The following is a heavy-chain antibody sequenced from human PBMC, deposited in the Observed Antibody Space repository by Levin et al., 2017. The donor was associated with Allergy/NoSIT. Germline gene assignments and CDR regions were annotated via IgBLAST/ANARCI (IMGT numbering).Heavy chain of an antibody. CDR2: ISGSGGST. Sequence: GESLKISCAASGFTFSSYAMSWVRQAPGKGLEWVSAISGSGGSTYYADSVKGRFTISRDNSKNTLYLQMNSLRAEDTAVYYCAKEWDKYSSGWYPPGALHYYYGMDVWGQGTTVTVSS. CDR3: AKEWDKYSSGWYPPGALHYYYGMDV. V-gene: IGHV3-23*01. D-gene: IGHD6-19*01. J-gene: IGHJ6*02. CDR1: GFTFSSYA.